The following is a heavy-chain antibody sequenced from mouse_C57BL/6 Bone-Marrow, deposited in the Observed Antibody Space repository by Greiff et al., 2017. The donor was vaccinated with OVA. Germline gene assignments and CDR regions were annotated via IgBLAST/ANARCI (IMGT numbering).Heavy chain of an antibody. D-gene: IGHD3-2*02. CDR1: GFSFNTYA. CDR3: VRHGDSSGYRYYYAMDY. J-gene: IGHJ4*01. Sequence: EVKLMESGGGLVQPKGSLKLSCAASGFSFNTYAMNWVRQAPGKGLEWVARIRSKSNNYATYYADSVKDRFTISRDDSESMLYLQMNNLKTEDTAMYYCVRHGDSSGYRYYYAMDYWGQVTSVTVSS. V-gene: IGHV10-1*01. CDR2: IRSKSNNYAT.